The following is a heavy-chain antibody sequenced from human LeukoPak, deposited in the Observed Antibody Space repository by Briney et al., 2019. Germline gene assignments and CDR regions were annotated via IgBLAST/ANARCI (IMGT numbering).Heavy chain of an antibody. CDR1: GGSISSSSYY. V-gene: IGHV4-39*01. CDR2: IYYSGST. D-gene: IGHD5-18*01. CDR3: ASLGYSYGYGDDY. Sequence: SETLSLTCTVSGGSISSSSYYWGWIRQPPGQGLEWLGSIYYSGSTYYNPSLKSRVTISVDTSKNQFSLKLSSVTAADTAVYYCASLGYSYGYGDDYWGQGTLVTVSS. J-gene: IGHJ4*02.